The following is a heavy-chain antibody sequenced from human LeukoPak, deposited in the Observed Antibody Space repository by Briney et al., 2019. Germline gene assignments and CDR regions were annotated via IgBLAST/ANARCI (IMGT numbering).Heavy chain of an antibody. Sequence: SETLSLTCTVSGGSTSSYYWSWIRQPPGKGLEWIGYIYYSGTTNYNPSLKSRVTISVDTSKNQFSLKLSSVTAADTAVYYCAREGAVAGFVDYWGQGTLVTVSS. D-gene: IGHD6-19*01. J-gene: IGHJ4*02. CDR2: IYYSGTT. V-gene: IGHV4-59*01. CDR3: AREGAVAGFVDY. CDR1: GGSTSSYY.